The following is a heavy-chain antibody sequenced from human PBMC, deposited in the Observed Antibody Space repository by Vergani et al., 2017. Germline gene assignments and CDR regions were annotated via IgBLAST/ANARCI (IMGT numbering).Heavy chain of an antibody. D-gene: IGHD3-3*01. V-gene: IGHV3-48*02. CDR1: GFTFSSYS. CDR3: ARDRELRFLEWFRISAFDY. Sequence: EVQLVESGGGLVQPGGSLRLSCAASGFTFSSYSMNWVRQAPGKGLEWVSYISSSSSTIYYADSVKGRFTISRDNAKNSLYLQMNSLRDEYTAVYYCARDRELRFLEWFRISAFDYWGQGTLVTVSS. J-gene: IGHJ4*02. CDR2: ISSSSSTI.